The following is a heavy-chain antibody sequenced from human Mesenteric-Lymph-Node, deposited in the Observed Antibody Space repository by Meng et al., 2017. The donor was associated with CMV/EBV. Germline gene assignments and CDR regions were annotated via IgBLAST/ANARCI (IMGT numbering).Heavy chain of an antibody. CDR1: GYTFTDYF. V-gene: IGHV1-8*02. J-gene: IGHJ6*02. CDR2: MNPNSGNT. Sequence: ASVKVSCKTSGYTFTDYFLHWVRQAPGQGLEWMGWMNPNSGNTGYAQKFQGRVTMTRNTSISTAYMELSSLRSEDTAVYYCARGEDFSYYYGMDVWGQGTTVTVSS. D-gene: IGHD3-3*01. CDR3: ARGEDFSYYYGMDV.